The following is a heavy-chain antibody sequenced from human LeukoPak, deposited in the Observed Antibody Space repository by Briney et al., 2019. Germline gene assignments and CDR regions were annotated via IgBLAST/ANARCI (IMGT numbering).Heavy chain of an antibody. V-gene: IGHV3-48*02. J-gene: IGHJ5*02. Sequence: GGSLRLSCTASGFTFSTYSMNWVRQAPGKGLEWVSYISTSPGVIHYADSVKGRFTISRDNAKNSLYLQMNSLRDEDTAVYYCARQAIEYSYGANWFDPWGQGTLVTVSS. CDR1: GFTFSTYS. CDR3: ARQAIEYSYGANWFDP. CDR2: ISTSPGVI. D-gene: IGHD5-18*01.